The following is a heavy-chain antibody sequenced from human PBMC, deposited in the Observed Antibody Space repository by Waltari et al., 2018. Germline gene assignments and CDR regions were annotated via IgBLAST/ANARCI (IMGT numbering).Heavy chain of an antibody. J-gene: IGHJ4*02. Sequence: QLQLQESGPGLVKPSGTLSLNCAVSGESMSSSYVLNWVRQPTGKGLEWIGQVRGDGKTNYNPSFASRLTISLDTSTDHFSLRLTSATAADTAVYYCARDRGRGLYLDSWGQGILVTVSP. CDR3: ARDRGRGLYLDS. D-gene: IGHD2-15*01. CDR2: VRGDGKT. CDR1: GESMSSSYV. V-gene: IGHV4-4*02.